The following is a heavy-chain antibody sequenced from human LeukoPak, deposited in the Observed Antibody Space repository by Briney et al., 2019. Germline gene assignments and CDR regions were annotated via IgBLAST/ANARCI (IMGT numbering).Heavy chain of an antibody. J-gene: IGHJ6*03. CDR2: IIPIFGTA. V-gene: IGHV1-69*06. Sequence: SVKVSCKASGGTFSSYAISWVRQAPGQGLEWMGGIIPIFGTANYAQKFQGRVTITADKSTSTAYMELRSLRSDDTAVYYCAREGGVYASWSRSKNFYYYYMDVWGTGTTVTVSS. D-gene: IGHD2-8*01. CDR3: AREGGVYASWSRSKNFYYYYMDV. CDR1: GGTFSSYA.